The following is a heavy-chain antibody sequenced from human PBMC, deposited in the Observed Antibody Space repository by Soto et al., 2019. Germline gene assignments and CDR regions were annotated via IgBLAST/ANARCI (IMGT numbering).Heavy chain of an antibody. CDR2: INHSGST. D-gene: IGHD3-22*01. V-gene: IGHV4-34*01. CDR1: GGSFSGYY. J-gene: IGHJ4*02. Sequence: SETLSLTCAVYGGSFSGYYWSWIRQPPGKGLEWIGEINHSGSTNYNPSLKSRVTISVDTSKNQFSLKVRSVTAADTAVYYCERGHGYYEEIVHGGQETRVTVSS. CDR3: ERGHGYYEEIVH.